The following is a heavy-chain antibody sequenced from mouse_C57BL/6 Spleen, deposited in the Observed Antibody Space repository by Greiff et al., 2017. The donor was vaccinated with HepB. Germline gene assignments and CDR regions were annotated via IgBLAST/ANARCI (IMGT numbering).Heavy chain of an antibody. CDR2: IRSKSNNYAT. CDR1: GFSFNTYA. J-gene: IGHJ2*01. V-gene: IGHV10-1*01. CDR3: VREGSLGPYFDY. D-gene: IGHD4-1*01. Sequence: EVKLMESGGGLVQPKGSLKLSCAASGFSFNTYAMNWVRQAPGKGLEWVARIRSKSNNYATYYADSVKDRFTISRDDSESMLYLQMNNLKTEDTAMYYCVREGSLGPYFDYWGQGTTLTVSS.